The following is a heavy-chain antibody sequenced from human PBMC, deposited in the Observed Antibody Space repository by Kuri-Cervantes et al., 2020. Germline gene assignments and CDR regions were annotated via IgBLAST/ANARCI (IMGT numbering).Heavy chain of an antibody. CDR1: GFTFSSYG. CDR2: IRSKAYGGTT. Sequence: LSLTCAASGFTFSSYGMHWVRQAPGKGLEWVGFIRSKAYGGTTEYVASVKGRFTISRDDSKSIAYLQMNSLKTEDTAVYYCTRDYSSGWFPPFDYWGQGTLVTVSS. J-gene: IGHJ4*02. CDR3: TRDYSSGWFPPFDY. D-gene: IGHD6-19*01. V-gene: IGHV3-49*04.